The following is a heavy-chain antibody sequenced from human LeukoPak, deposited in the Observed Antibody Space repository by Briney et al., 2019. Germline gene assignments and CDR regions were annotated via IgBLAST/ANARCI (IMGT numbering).Heavy chain of an antibody. Sequence: GGSLRLSCAASGFTFTTYSMTWVRQASGKGLEWVSAISGSGGSTYYADSVKGRFTISRDNSKNTLYLQMNSLRAEDTAVYYCAKAQGYSSGNYFDYWGQGTLVTVSS. CDR2: ISGSGGST. J-gene: IGHJ4*02. CDR3: AKAQGYSSGNYFDY. V-gene: IGHV3-23*01. D-gene: IGHD6-19*01. CDR1: GFTFTTYS.